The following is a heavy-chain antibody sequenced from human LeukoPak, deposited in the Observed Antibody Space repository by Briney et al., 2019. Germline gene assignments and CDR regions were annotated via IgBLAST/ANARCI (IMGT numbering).Heavy chain of an antibody. CDR1: GFTFSSYG. Sequence: GGSLRLSCAASGFTFSSYGMHWVRQAPGKGLVWVSRVNPGGSIANFADSVKGRFTISRDNAKNTVYLQTSSLTAEDTAVYYCVRGTYHAYYMDVWGKGTTVTVSS. V-gene: IGHV3-74*01. CDR2: VNPGGSIA. J-gene: IGHJ6*03. CDR3: VRGTYHAYYMDV. D-gene: IGHD3-16*01.